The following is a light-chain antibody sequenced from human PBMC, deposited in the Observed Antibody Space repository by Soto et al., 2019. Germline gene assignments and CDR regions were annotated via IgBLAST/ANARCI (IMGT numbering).Light chain of an antibody. J-gene: IGLJ2*01. CDR1: SGHSSYA. Sequence: QAVVTQSPSASASLGASVKLTCTLSSGHSSYAIAWHQQQPEKGPRYLMKLNSDGSHSKGDGIPDRFSGSSSGAERYLTISSLQSEDEADYYCQTWGTGILVFGGGTKL. CDR2: LNSDGSH. CDR3: QTWGTGILV. V-gene: IGLV4-69*01.